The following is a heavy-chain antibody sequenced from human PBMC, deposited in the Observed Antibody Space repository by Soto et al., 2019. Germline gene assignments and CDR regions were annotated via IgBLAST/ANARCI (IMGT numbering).Heavy chain of an antibody. CDR2: ISYDGSNK. D-gene: IGHD3-22*01. Sequence: QVQLVESGGGVVQPGRSLRLSCAASGFTFSSYGMHWVRQAPGKGLEWVAVISYDGSNKYYADSVKGRFTISRDNSKNXRYLQMNSLRAEDTAVYYCAKVRGHSSGSYWYFDLWGRGTLVTVSS. CDR1: GFTFSSYG. J-gene: IGHJ2*01. CDR3: AKVRGHSSGSYWYFDL. V-gene: IGHV3-30*18.